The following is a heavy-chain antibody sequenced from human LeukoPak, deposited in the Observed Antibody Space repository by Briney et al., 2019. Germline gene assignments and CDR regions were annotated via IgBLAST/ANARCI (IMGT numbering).Heavy chain of an antibody. J-gene: IGHJ4*02. CDR2: ISSSGTTT. CDR1: GFMSTLYS. Sequence: GGSLRLSCTTSGFMSTLYSMNWVRQAPGKGLEWVSYISSSGTTTFYADSVKGRFTISRDNAKNSLYLQMNSLRVEDTAVYYCTRDEEGASREFDYWGQGTLVTVSS. D-gene: IGHD1-26*01. CDR3: TRDEEGASREFDY. V-gene: IGHV3-48*04.